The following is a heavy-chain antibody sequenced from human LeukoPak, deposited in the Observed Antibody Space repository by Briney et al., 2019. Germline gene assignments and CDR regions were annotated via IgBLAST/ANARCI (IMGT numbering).Heavy chain of an antibody. V-gene: IGHV3-7*01. CDR1: GFTFSNYW. D-gene: IGHD5-24*01. CDR2: IKQDGSET. J-gene: IGHJ4*02. Sequence: GSLRLSCAASGFTFSNYWMNWVRQAPGKGLECLANIKQDGSETYYADSVKGRFTISRDNAKNSLYLQMNSLRAEDTAVYYCARETPRRGETRDGYRWGQGTLVTVSS. CDR3: ARETPRRGETRDGYR.